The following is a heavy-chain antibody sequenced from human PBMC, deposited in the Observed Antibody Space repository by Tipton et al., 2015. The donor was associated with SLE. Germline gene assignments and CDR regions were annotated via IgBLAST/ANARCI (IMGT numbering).Heavy chain of an antibody. J-gene: IGHJ5*02. CDR1: GGSISSHY. CDR2: IYYSGGT. V-gene: IGHV4-59*11. CDR3: ARVCGGDWGDWFDP. Sequence: TLSLTCTVSGGSISSHYWSWIRQPPGKGLEWIGYIYYSGGTNYNPSLKSRVTISVDTSKNQFSLKLSSVTAADTAVYYCARVCGGDWGDWFDPWGQGTLVTVSS. D-gene: IGHD2-21*01.